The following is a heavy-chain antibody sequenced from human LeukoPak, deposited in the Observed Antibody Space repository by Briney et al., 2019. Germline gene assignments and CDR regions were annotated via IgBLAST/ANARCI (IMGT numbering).Heavy chain of an antibody. Sequence: GGSLRLSCAASGFTFSSYGMHWVRQAQGKGLEWVAVIWYDGSNKYYADSVKGRFTISRDNSKNTLYLQMNSLRAEDTAVYYCARGGLLIDYWGQGTLVTVSS. V-gene: IGHV3-33*01. D-gene: IGHD3/OR15-3a*01. J-gene: IGHJ4*02. CDR1: GFTFSSYG. CDR2: IWYDGSNK. CDR3: ARGGLLIDY.